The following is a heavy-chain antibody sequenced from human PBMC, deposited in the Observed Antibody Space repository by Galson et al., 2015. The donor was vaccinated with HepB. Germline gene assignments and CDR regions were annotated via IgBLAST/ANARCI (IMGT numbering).Heavy chain of an antibody. CDR2: ISYDGSKK. CDR3: AKDPGFWSGYVDY. J-gene: IGHJ4*02. CDR1: GSTLSSYG. D-gene: IGHD3-3*01. V-gene: IGHV3-30*18. Sequence: SLRLSCAASGSTLSSYGMHWVRQAPGKGLEWVAVISYDGSKKYYADSVKGRFTISRDNSKNTLYLQMNSLRAEDTAVYYCAKDPGFWSGYVDYWGQGTLVTVSS.